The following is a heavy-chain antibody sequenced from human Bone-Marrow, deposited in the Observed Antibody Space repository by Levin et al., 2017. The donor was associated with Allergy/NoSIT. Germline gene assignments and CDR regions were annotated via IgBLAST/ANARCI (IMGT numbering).Heavy chain of an antibody. J-gene: IGHJ4*02. V-gene: IGHV3-74*01. CDR2: INSEGTST. D-gene: IGHD2-2*01. CDR3: VRKPATVGQDYFDH. Sequence: GGSLRLSCTASGFTFSNFWMYWVRQAPGKGLVWVSRINSEGTSTRDADSVKGRFTISRDNARNTRYLQMDSLRVEDTAVYYCVRKPATVGQDYFDHWGQGTLVTVSS. CDR1: GFTFSNFW.